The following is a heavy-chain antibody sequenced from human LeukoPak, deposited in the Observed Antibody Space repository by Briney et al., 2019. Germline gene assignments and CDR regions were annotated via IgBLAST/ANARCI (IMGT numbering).Heavy chain of an antibody. J-gene: IGHJ6*02. V-gene: IGHV3-21*01. CDR1: GFTFGSYS. CDR2: ISSSSSYI. CDR3: ARDQEAMATLYYYYYGMDV. Sequence: GGSLRLSCAASGFTFGSYSMNWVRQAPGKGLEWVSSISSSSSYIYYADSVKGRFTISRDNAKNSLYLQMNSLRAEDTAVYYCARDQEAMATLYYYYYGMDVWGQGTTVTVSS. D-gene: IGHD5-18*01.